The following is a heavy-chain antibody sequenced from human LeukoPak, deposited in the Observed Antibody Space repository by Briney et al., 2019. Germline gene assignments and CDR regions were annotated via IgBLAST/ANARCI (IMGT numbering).Heavy chain of an antibody. D-gene: IGHD5-24*01. CDR2: INPNSGGT. CDR3: ARGGKKRMAKTPCGS. CDR1: GYTFTGYY. J-gene: IGHJ4*02. Sequence: GASVKVSCKASGYTFTGYYMHWVRQAPGQGLEWMGWINPNSGGTNYAQKFQGRVTMTRDTSISTAYMELSRLRSDDTAVYDCARGGKKRMAKTPCGSWGQGSLGTVSS. V-gene: IGHV1-2*02.